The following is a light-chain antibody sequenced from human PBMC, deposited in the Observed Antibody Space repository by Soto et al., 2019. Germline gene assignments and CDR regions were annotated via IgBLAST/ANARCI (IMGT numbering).Light chain of an antibody. V-gene: IGLV3-1*01. CDR3: QAWDSSTRV. J-gene: IGLJ7*01. CDR1: KLGDKY. CDR2: QDS. Sequence: SYELTQPPSVSVSPGQTVSITCSGDKLGDKYACWYQQKPGQSPVLVIYQDSKRPSGIPERFSGSNSGNTATLTISGTQAMDEADYYCQAWDSSTRVFGGGTQLTVL.